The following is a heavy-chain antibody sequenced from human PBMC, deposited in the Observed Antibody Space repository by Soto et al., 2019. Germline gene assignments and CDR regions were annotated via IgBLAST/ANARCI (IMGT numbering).Heavy chain of an antibody. D-gene: IGHD6-13*01. Sequence: SETLSLTCTVSGGSISSGGSYWSWIRQHPGKGLEWIGYIHSTGTTYYNPSLKSRVSLSVDTSKNQFSLKLSSVTAADTAVYYCARGGDYTSTWQYQRAFDYWGQGNLVTVSS. J-gene: IGHJ4*02. CDR2: IHSTGTT. CDR3: ARGGDYTSTWQYQRAFDY. V-gene: IGHV4-31*03. CDR1: GGSISSGGSY.